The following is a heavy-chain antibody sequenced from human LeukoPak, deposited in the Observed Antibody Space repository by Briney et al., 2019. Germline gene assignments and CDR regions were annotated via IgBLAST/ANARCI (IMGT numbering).Heavy chain of an antibody. Sequence: GGSLRLSCAASGFTLSSYSMNWVRQAPGKGLEWVSSISSSSSYIYYADSVKGRFTISRDNAKNSLYLQMNSLRAEDTAVYYCARGPQWLVRGYDYWGQGTLVIVSS. CDR2: ISSSSSYI. J-gene: IGHJ4*02. CDR1: GFTLSSYS. D-gene: IGHD6-19*01. CDR3: ARGPQWLVRGYDY. V-gene: IGHV3-21*01.